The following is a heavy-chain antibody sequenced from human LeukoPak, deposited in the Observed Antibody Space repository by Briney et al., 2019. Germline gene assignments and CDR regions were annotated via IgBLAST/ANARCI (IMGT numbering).Heavy chain of an antibody. CDR2: ISGSGGST. J-gene: IGHJ4*02. D-gene: IGHD6-19*01. Sequence: GGSLRLSCAASGFTFSTYAMTWVRQAPGKGLEWVSAISGSGGSTYYADSVKGRFTISRDNSKNTLYLQMNNLRAEDTAIYYCAKDSSGWYVFDYWGQGTLVTASS. CDR3: AKDSSGWYVFDY. V-gene: IGHV3-23*01. CDR1: GFTFSTYA.